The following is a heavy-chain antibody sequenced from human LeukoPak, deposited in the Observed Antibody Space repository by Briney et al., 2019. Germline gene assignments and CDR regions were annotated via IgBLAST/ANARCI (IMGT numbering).Heavy chain of an antibody. CDR3: AKDQSGLYFDWLFPRYYFDY. Sequence: GGSLRLSCAASGFTFSSYAMSWVRQAPGKRLEGVSAISGSGRSTYYADSVKGRFTISRDNSQSTLYLQMNSLRAEGTAVYYCAKDQSGLYFDWLFPRYYFDYWGQGTLVTVSS. D-gene: IGHD3-9*01. CDR2: ISGSGRST. V-gene: IGHV3-23*01. CDR1: GFTFSSYA. J-gene: IGHJ4*02.